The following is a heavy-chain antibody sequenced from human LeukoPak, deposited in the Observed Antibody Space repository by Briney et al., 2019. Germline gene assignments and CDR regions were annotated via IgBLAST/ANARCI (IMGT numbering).Heavy chain of an antibody. CDR2: IYYSGST. J-gene: IGHJ5*02. Sequence: SETLSLTCTVSGGSISSYYWSWIRQPPGKGLEWIGYIYYSGSTNYNPSLKSRVTILVDTSKNQFSLKLSSVTAADTAVYYCARKSSSWDNWFDPWGQGTLVTVSS. CDR1: GGSISSYY. D-gene: IGHD6-13*01. CDR3: ARKSSSWDNWFDP. V-gene: IGHV4-59*01.